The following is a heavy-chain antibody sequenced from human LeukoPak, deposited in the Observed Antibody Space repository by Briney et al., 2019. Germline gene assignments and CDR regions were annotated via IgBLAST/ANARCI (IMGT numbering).Heavy chain of an antibody. Sequence: SETLSLTCAVYGESFSGYYWSWLLQPPVKGLEWIAEINHSGNTNYNPSLKSRVTISVDTSKNQFSLKLSSVTAADTAVYYCARLRGRSDYWGQGTLVTVSS. CDR3: ARLRGRSDY. D-gene: IGHD2-15*01. J-gene: IGHJ4*02. CDR1: GESFSGYY. CDR2: INHSGNT. V-gene: IGHV4-34*01.